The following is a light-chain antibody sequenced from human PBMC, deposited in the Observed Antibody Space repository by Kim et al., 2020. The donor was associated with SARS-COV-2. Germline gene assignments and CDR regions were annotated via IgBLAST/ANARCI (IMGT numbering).Light chain of an antibody. CDR2: DAS. J-gene: IGKJ4*01. CDR1: QSVSTY. CDR3: QQRSTWPLS. V-gene: IGKV3-11*01. Sequence: EIVLTQSPATLSLSPGERATLSCRASQSVSTYLAWYQQKPGQAPRLLIYDASNRATGIPARFSGGGSGTDFTLTISSLEPEDFAVYYCQQRSTWPLSFGGGTKLEIK.